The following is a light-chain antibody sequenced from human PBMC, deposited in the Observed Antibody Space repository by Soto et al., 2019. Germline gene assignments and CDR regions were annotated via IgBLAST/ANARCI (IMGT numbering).Light chain of an antibody. CDR1: SSDDGSYNL. CDR2: EDD. Sequence: QPASVSGSPGQSITISCTGTSSDDGSYNLVSWYQQYPCKAPKLMIYEDDERPSGVSNRFSGSKSGNTASLTISGLQAEDEADYYCYSYAGRSTSVFGGGTKLTVL. J-gene: IGLJ2*01. CDR3: YSYAGRSTSV. V-gene: IGLV2-23*01.